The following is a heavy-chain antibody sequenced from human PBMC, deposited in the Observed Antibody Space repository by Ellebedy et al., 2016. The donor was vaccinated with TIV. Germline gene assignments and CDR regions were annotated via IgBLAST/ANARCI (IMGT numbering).Heavy chain of an antibody. CDR3: ARRGYCSGGSCYSFFDY. CDR2: IYYSGST. Sequence: SETLSLTCTVSGGSISSYYWSWIRQPPGKGLEWIGYIYYSGSTNYNPSLKSRVTISVDTSKNQFSLKLSSVTAADTAVYYCARRGYCSGGSCYSFFDYWGQGTLVTVSS. V-gene: IGHV4-59*01. CDR1: GGSISSYY. J-gene: IGHJ4*02. D-gene: IGHD2-15*01.